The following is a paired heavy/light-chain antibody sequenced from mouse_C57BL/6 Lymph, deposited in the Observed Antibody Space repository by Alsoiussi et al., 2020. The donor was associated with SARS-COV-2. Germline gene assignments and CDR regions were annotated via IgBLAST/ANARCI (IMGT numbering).Light chain of an antibody. J-gene: IGKJ1*01. CDR3: QQYSKLPWT. Sequence: DIQMTQTTSSLSASLGDRVTISCSASQGISNYLNWYQQKPDGTVKLLIYYTSSLHSGVPSRFSGSGSGTDYSLTISNLEPEDIATYYCQQYSKLPWTFGGGTKLEIK. CDR1: QGISNY. V-gene: IGKV10-94*01. CDR2: YTS.
Heavy chain of an antibody. CDR1: GYSFTDYN. Sequence: EFQLQQSGPELVKPGASVKISCKASGYSFTDYNMNWVKQSNGKSLEWIGVINPNYGTTSYNQKFKGKATLTVDQSSSTAYMQLNSLTSEDSAVYYCARGSVVATDYWGQGTTLTVSS. CDR2: INPNYGTT. CDR3: ARGSVVATDY. D-gene: IGHD1-1*01. V-gene: IGHV1-39*01. J-gene: IGHJ2*01.